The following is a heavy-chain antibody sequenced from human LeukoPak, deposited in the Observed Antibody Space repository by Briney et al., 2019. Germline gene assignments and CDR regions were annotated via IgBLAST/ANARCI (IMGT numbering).Heavy chain of an antibody. CDR1: GFTFSTYP. CDR2: IIVSGGST. J-gene: IGHJ4*02. CDR3: AKRAYFDY. Sequence: GGSLRLSCAASGFTFSTYPMSWDRQAPGKGLEWVSSIIVSGGSTYYADSVQGRFTISRDNSKNTLYLQMNSLRAEDTAVYYCAKRAYFDYWGQGTLVTVSS. V-gene: IGHV3-23*01.